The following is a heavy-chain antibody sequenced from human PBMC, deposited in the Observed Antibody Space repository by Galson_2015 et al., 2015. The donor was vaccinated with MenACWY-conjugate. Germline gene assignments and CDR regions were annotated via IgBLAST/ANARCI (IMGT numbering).Heavy chain of an antibody. CDR3: VKDLSAPATTYYFDY. CDR1: GVTFISCA. D-gene: IGHD6-25*01. CDR2: IGASGYDT. J-gene: IGHJ4*02. V-gene: IGHV3-23*01. Sequence: SLRLSSSASGVTFISCAMAWGRRAPGTALEGVSSIGASGYDTYYADSVKGGFTISRDNSKNTLYLQMDSLRAEDTAVYYCVKDLSAPATTYYFDYWGQGTLATVSS.